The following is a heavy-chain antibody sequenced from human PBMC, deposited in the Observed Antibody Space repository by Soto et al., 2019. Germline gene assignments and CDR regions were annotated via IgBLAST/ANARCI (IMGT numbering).Heavy chain of an antibody. CDR1: GFTFNAYA. J-gene: IGHJ4*02. Sequence: EVQLLESGGDLVQPGGSLRLSCAASGFTFNAYAMTWVRQVPGKGLEWVSAIGGSGGNRYYAASVKGRFTISRDNSKDTLDLQMNRLRVEDTAVYYCARVASDYINSIDHWGQGILVTVSS. CDR2: IGGSGGNR. CDR3: ARVASDYINSIDH. D-gene: IGHD4-4*01. V-gene: IGHV3-23*01.